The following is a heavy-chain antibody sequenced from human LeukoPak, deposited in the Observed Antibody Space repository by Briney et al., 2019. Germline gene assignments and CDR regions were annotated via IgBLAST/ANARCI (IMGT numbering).Heavy chain of an antibody. CDR1: GGSISSYY. CDR3: ARGITTEKPFDY. CDR2: IYYSGST. J-gene: IGHJ4*02. V-gene: IGHV4-59*12. D-gene: IGHD3-10*01. Sequence: KASETLSLTCTVSGGSISSYYWSWIRQPPGKGLEWIGSIYYSGSTYYNPSLKSRVTISVDTSKNQFSLKLSSVTAADTAVYYCARGITTEKPFDYWGQGTLVTVSS.